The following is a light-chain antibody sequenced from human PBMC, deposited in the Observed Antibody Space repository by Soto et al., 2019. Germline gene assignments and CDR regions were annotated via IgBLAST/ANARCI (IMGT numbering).Light chain of an antibody. V-gene: IGLV2-11*01. CDR3: QSYGTSLSGLYV. J-gene: IGLJ1*01. CDR2: DVS. CDR1: SSNVGGYNY. Sequence: QSALTQPRSVSGSPGQSVALSCTGTSSNVGGYNYVSWYQQHPGKAPKLMIYDVSKRPSGVPDRFSVSKSGASASLAITGLRAEDEGDYFCQSYGTSLSGLYVFGTGTKLTVL.